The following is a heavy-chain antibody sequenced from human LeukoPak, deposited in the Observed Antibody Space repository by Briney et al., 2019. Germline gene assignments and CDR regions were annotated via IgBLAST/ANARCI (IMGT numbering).Heavy chain of an antibody. CDR1: GYTFTSYG. V-gene: IGHV1-18*01. CDR3: AASQSDCSGGSCYSFYSFDY. J-gene: IGHJ4*02. CDR2: ISAYNGNT. D-gene: IGHD2-15*01. Sequence: ASVKVSCKASGYTFTSYGISWVRQAPGQGLEWMGWISAYNGNTNYAQKLQGRVTMTTDTSTSTAYMELRSLRSDGTAVYYCAASQSDCSGGSCYSFYSFDYWGQGTLVTVSS.